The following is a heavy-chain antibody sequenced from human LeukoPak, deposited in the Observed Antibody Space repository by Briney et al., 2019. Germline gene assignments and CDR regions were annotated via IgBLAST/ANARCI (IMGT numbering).Heavy chain of an antibody. Sequence: SETLSLTCTVSGGSISSGGYYWSWIRQPPGKGLEWIGYIYHSGSTYYNPSLKSRVTIPVDRSKNQFSLKLSSVTAADTAVYYCARGRRGSSWSPYYFDYWGQGTLVTVSS. CDR1: GGSISSGGYY. D-gene: IGHD6-13*01. V-gene: IGHV4-30-2*01. CDR2: IYHSGST. CDR3: ARGRRGSSWSPYYFDY. J-gene: IGHJ4*02.